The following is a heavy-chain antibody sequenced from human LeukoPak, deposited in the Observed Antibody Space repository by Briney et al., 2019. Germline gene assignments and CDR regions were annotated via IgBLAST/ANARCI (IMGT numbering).Heavy chain of an antibody. J-gene: IGHJ6*04. CDR1: GYSFTSYW. CDR2: IYPGDSDT. Sequence: GESLKISCKGSGYSFTSYWIGWVRQMPGKGLEWMGIIYPGDSDTRYSPSFQGQVTISADKSISTAYLQWSSLKASDTAMYYCARLGSSGPTNYYYYGMDVWGKGTTVTVSS. CDR3: ARLGSSGPTNYYYYGMDV. V-gene: IGHV5-51*01. D-gene: IGHD3-22*01.